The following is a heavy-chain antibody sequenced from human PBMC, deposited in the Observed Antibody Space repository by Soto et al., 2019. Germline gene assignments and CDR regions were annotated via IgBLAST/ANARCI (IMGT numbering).Heavy chain of an antibody. CDR2: IYYSGIT. J-gene: IGHJ4*02. D-gene: IGHD1-26*01. CDR3: ASFHTGSSYFDY. V-gene: IGHV4-59*01. CDR1: DGSISNYY. Sequence: ASETLSLTCTVSDGSISNYYWSWIRQPPGKGLEWIGYIYYSGITNYNPSLKSRVTISLDTSKSQFSLKLSSVTAADTAVYYCASFHTGSSYFDYWGQGTLVPVYS.